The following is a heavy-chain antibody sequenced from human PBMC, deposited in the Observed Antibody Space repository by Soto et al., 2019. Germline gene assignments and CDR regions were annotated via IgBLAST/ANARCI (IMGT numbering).Heavy chain of an antibody. CDR1: GGSISSGGYY. V-gene: IGHV4-31*03. D-gene: IGHD3-22*01. Sequence: QVQLLESGPGLVKPSQTLSLTCTVSGGSISSGGYYWSWIRQHPGKGLEWIGYIYYSGSTYYNPSLKSRVTIXVXTXXNQFSLKLSSVTAADTAVYYCARTSYDSSGTAADPWGQGTLVTVSS. CDR2: IYYSGST. CDR3: ARTSYDSSGTAADP. J-gene: IGHJ5*02.